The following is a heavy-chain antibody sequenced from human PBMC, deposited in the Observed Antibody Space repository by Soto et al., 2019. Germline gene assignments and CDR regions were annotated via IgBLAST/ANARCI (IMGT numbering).Heavy chain of an antibody. J-gene: IGHJ4*02. D-gene: IGHD1-1*01. CDR3: ASRFKPQLEVEDYYFNF. Sequence: ANYAQKFQGRVTITADESTNTAYMELSSLRSEDTAVYYCASRFKPQLEVEDYYFNFWGQGALVTVSS. CDR2: A. V-gene: IGHV1-69*01.